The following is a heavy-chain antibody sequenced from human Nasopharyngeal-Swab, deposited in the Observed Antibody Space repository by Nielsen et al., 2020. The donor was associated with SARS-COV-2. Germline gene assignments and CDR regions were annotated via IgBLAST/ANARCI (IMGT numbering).Heavy chain of an antibody. CDR1: GGSISSGGYY. J-gene: IGHJ4*02. V-gene: IGHV4-31*03. D-gene: IGHD4-17*01. CDR3: VRDESGDYLGLPFDS. CDR2: IYYSGST. Sequence: LRLSCTVSGGSISSGGYYWSWIRQHPGKGLEWIGYIYYSGSTYYNPSLKSRVTISVDTSKNQFSLKLSSVTAADTAVYYCVRDESGDYLGLPFDSWGPGTLVTVSS.